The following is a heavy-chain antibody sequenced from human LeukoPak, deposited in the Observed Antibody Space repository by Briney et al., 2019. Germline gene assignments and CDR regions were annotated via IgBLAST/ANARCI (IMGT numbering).Heavy chain of an antibody. CDR1: GFTFSRYW. J-gene: IGHJ4*02. D-gene: IGHD3-10*02. V-gene: IGHV3-74*01. CDR2: INTDGTTT. CDR3: RDDPYVRGTDCSVLGY. Sequence: GGSLRLSCAASGFTFSRYWMYWVRRVPGKGLVWVSRINTDGTTTNYADFVQGRFTVSRDNAKITLYLQMSSLRAEDTALYFSRDDPYVRGTDCSVLGYWGQGTVVTVS.